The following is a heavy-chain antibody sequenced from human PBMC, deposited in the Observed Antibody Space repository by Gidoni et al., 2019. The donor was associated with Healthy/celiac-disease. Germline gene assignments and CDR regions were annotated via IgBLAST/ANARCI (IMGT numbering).Heavy chain of an antibody. J-gene: IGHJ4*02. D-gene: IGHD3-3*01. CDR1: GYPFTSSG. CDR3: ARVLASVTIFGVVIRAPPDY. CDR2: ISSYNGNT. Sequence: QVQLVQSGAEVKKPGASVKVSCKASGYPFTSSGTSWVRQAPGQGLEWMGWISSYNGNTNYAQKLQGRVTMTTDTSTSTAYMELRSLRSDDTAVYYCARVLASVTIFGVVIRAPPDYWGQGTLVTVSS. V-gene: IGHV1-18*01.